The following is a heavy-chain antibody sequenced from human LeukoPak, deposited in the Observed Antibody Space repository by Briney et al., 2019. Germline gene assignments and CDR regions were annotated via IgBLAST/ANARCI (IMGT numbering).Heavy chain of an antibody. V-gene: IGHV3-23*01. CDR2: ISGSGGST. J-gene: IGHJ4*02. CDR1: GFTFSSYA. CDR3: AKDLILWFGEFDY. Sequence: GGSLRLSCAASGFTFSSYAMRWVRQAPGKGLEWVSAISGSGGSTYYADSVKGRFTIFRDNSKNTLYLQMNSLRAEDTAVYYCAKDLILWFGEFDYWGQGTLVTVSS. D-gene: IGHD3-10*01.